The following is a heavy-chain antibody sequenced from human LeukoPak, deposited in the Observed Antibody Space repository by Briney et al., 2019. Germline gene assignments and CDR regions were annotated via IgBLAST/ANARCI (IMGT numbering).Heavy chain of an antibody. V-gene: IGHV4-30-2*01. CDR1: GGSISSGGYS. CDR3: ARHAHYDFWSGYYGGFDY. J-gene: IGHJ4*02. CDR2: IYHSGST. D-gene: IGHD3-3*01. Sequence: SQTLSLTCAVSGGSISSGGYSWSWIRQPPGKGLEWIGYIYHSGSTYYNPSLKSRVTISVDRSKNQFALKLSSVTAADTAVYYCARHAHYDFWSGYYGGFDYWGQGTLVTVSS.